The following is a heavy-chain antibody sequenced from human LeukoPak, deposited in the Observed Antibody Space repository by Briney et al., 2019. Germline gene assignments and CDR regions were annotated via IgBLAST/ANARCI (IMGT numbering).Heavy chain of an antibody. J-gene: IGHJ5*02. Sequence: PGGSLRLSCAASGFTFSSYGMHWVRKAPGKGLEWVAVIWYDGSNKYYADSVKGRFTISRDNSKNTLYLQMNSLRAEDTAVYYCARDRSSSWFDPWGQGTLVTVSS. CDR2: IWYDGSNK. D-gene: IGHD6-6*01. CDR3: ARDRSSSWFDP. CDR1: GFTFSSYG. V-gene: IGHV3-33*01.